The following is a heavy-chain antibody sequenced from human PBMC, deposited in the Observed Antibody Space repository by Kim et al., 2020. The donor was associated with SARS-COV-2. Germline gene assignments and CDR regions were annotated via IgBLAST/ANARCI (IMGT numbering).Heavy chain of an antibody. V-gene: IGHV3-48*02. CDR3: ARDGDFDWLLYKYYYGMDV. Sequence: GGSLRLSCAASGFTFSSYSMNWVRQAPGKGLEWVSYISSSSSTIYYADSVKGRFTISRDNAKNSLYLQMNSLRDEDTAVYYCARDGDFDWLLYKYYYGMDVWGQGTAVTVPS. CDR1: GFTFSSYS. CDR2: ISSSSSTI. D-gene: IGHD3-9*01. J-gene: IGHJ6*02.